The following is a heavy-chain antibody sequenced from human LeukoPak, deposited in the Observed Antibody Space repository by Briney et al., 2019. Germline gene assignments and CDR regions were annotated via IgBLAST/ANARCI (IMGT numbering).Heavy chain of an antibody. CDR2: IRSKAYGGTT. V-gene: IGHV3-49*03. CDR3: TSTMVRGVIND. CDR1: GFTFSDYY. D-gene: IGHD3-10*01. Sequence: PGGSLRLSCAASGFTFSDYYMSWFRQAPGKGLEWVGFIRSKAYGGTTEYAASVKGRFTISRDDSKSIAYLQMNSLKTEDTAVYYCTSTMVRGVINDWGQGTLVTVSS. J-gene: IGHJ4*02.